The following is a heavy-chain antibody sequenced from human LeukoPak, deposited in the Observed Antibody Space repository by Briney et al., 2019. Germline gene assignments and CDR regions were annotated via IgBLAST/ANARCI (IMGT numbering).Heavy chain of an antibody. CDR2: ISYDGSNK. V-gene: IGHV3-30*09. CDR3: ARQAARPYDY. Sequence: GGSLRLSCAASGFTFNSYSMHWVRQAPGKGLEWVAVISYDGSNKYYADSVKGRFAISRDNSKNTLYLQMNSLRTEDTAVFYCARQAARPYDYWGQGTLVTVSS. CDR1: GFTFNSYS. J-gene: IGHJ4*02. D-gene: IGHD6-6*01.